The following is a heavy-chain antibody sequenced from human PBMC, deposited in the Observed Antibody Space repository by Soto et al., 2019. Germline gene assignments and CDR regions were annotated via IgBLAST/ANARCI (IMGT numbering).Heavy chain of an antibody. Sequence: PGGSLRLSCTASGFTFGDYAISWFRQAPGKVLEWVGFIRSKSYGATTDYAASVKGRFTMSRDDSKSIAYLQMNSLKTEDTAVYYCTTSYRGTSYYFDYWGQGTLVTVS. CDR3: TTSYRGTSYYFDY. CDR2: IRSKSYGATT. CDR1: GFTFGDYA. D-gene: IGHD5-12*01. J-gene: IGHJ4*02. V-gene: IGHV3-49*03.